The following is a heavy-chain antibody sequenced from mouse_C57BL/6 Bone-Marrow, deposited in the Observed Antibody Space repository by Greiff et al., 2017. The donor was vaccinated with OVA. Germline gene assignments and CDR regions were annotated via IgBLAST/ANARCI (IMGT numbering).Heavy chain of an antibody. CDR3: TVGYYGCISRGFAY. V-gene: IGHV1-5*01. CDR2: LYPGNSDT. J-gene: IGHJ3*01. D-gene: IGHD1-1*01. Sequence: VQLQQSGTVLARPGASVKMSCKTSGYTFTSYWMHWVNQRPGQGLEWIGALYPGNSDTSYNQKFKVKAKLTAVTSASTAYMELSSLTNEDSSVYSCTVGYYGCISRGFAYWGQGTLVTVSA. CDR1: GYTFTSYW.